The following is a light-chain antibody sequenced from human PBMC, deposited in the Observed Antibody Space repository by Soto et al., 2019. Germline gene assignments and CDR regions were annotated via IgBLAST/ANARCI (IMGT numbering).Light chain of an antibody. CDR1: QSVSSNN. CDR3: QQYGRSPFT. J-gene: IGKJ3*01. V-gene: IGKV3-20*01. Sequence: EIVLTQPPGTLSLSPGERATLSCRASQSVSSNNLAWYQQRPGRAPRVVIYGASTRATGIPERFSGSGSGTDFTLTISRLEPEDFAVYYCQQYGRSPFTFGPGTKVDIK. CDR2: GAS.